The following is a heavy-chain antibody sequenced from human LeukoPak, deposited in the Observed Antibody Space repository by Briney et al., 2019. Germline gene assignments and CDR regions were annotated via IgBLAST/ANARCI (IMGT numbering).Heavy chain of an antibody. J-gene: IGHJ6*03. CDR3: ARVSSGSYFGYYYYYYMDV. CDR2: INSDGSST. CDR1: GFTFSNYW. D-gene: IGHD1-26*01. Sequence: GGSLRLSCAASGFTFSNYWMHWVRQAPGKGLVWVSRINSDGSSTSYADSVKGRFTISRDNAKNTLYLQMNSLRAEDTAVYYCARVSSGSYFGYYYYYYMDVWGKGTTVTVSS. V-gene: IGHV3-74*01.